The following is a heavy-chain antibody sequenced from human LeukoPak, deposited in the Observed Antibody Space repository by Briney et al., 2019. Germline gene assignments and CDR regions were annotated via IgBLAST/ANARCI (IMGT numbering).Heavy chain of an antibody. Sequence: PGGSLRLSCAASGYTFSSYGLSWVRQAPGKGLVWGSRINSDGSSTVYADSVKGRFTISRDNAKNTLYLQMNSLRAEDTAVYYCARDLFYDSSGFYASDYWGQGTLVTVSS. CDR3: ARDLFYDSSGFYASDY. J-gene: IGHJ4*02. V-gene: IGHV3-74*01. CDR1: GYTFSSYG. CDR2: INSDGSST. D-gene: IGHD3-22*01.